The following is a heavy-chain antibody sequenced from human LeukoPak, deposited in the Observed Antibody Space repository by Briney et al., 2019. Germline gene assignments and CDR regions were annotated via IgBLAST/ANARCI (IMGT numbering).Heavy chain of an antibody. V-gene: IGHV3-23*01. CDR3: ARHLWSGYYLYDY. CDR1: GFTLSSYD. D-gene: IGHD3-3*02. CDR2: ISGSGSST. Sequence: PGGSLRLSCAASGFTLSSYDMSWVRQAPGKGLEWVSSISGSGSSTHYADSVKGRFTISRDNSKNTLYLQMNSLRAEDTAVYYCARHLWSGYYLYDYWGQGTLVTVSS. J-gene: IGHJ4*02.